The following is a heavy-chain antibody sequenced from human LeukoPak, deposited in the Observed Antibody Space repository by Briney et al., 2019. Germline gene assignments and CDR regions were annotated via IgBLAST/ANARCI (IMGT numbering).Heavy chain of an antibody. J-gene: IGHJ4*02. V-gene: IGHV3-21*01. Sequence: GGSLRLSCAASGFTFSSYSMNWVRKAPGKGLEWVSSISSSSSYIYYADSVKGRFTISRDNAKNSLYLQMNSLRAEDTAVYYCASSTPTPGPMYFDYWGQGTLVTVSS. D-gene: IGHD2-2*01. CDR2: ISSSSSYI. CDR1: GFTFSSYS. CDR3: ASSTPTPGPMYFDY.